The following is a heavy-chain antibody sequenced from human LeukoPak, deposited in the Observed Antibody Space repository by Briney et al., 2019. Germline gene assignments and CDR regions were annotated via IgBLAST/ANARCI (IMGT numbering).Heavy chain of an antibody. CDR1: GFTFDDYA. Sequence: GGSLRLSCAASGFTFDDYAMHWVRQAPGKGLEWVSGISWSSGSIGYADSVKGRFTISRDNAKNSLYLQMNSLRAEDTALYYCAKDISLAAAGTGAFDYWGQGTLVTVSS. CDR3: AKDISLAAAGTGAFDY. D-gene: IGHD6-13*01. CDR2: ISWSSGSI. J-gene: IGHJ4*02. V-gene: IGHV3-9*01.